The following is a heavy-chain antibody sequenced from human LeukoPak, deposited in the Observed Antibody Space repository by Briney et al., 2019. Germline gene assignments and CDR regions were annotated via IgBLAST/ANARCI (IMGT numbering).Heavy chain of an antibody. CDR2: IYHSGST. Sequence: SQTLSLTCTVSGGSISSGDYYWSWIRQPPGKGLEWIGYIYHSGSTYYNPSLKSRVTISVDRSKNQFSLKLSSVTAADTAVYYCAREKVGYYDSSGYYRHFDYWGQGTLVTVSS. CDR3: AREKVGYYDSSGYYRHFDY. V-gene: IGHV4-30-2*01. J-gene: IGHJ4*02. CDR1: GGSISSGDYY. D-gene: IGHD3-22*01.